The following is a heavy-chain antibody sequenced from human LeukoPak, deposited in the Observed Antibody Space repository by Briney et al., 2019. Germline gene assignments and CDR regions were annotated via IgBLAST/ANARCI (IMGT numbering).Heavy chain of an antibody. CDR1: GFIFSGNV. CDR3: AKGEGYCGGDCYSRYFHH. V-gene: IGHV3-30*02. Sequence: PGGSPRLSCAASGFIFSGNVMHWVRQAPGKGLEWVAFIRYDGSNKYHADFVKGRFAISRENSKNTLYLEMNSLRAEDTAVYYCAKGEGYCGGDCYSRYFHHWGQGTLVTVSS. CDR2: IRYDGSNK. J-gene: IGHJ1*01. D-gene: IGHD2-21*02.